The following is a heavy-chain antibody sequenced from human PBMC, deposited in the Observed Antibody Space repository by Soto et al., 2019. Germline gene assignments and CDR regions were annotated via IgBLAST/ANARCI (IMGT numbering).Heavy chain of an antibody. CDR1: GLTFGSRA. CDR3: ARGSTDSCPGSRIFDF. CDR2: ITDAGGDA. J-gene: IGHJ4*02. Sequence: GGSLRLSCVASGLTFGSRAMSWVRQAPGEGLQWVSTITDAGGDAKYADSVRGRFVISRDNSKKTLYLQMTSLTAEDSAMYFCARGSTDSCPGSRIFDFWGRGTLVTVSS. V-gene: IGHV3-23*01. D-gene: IGHD3-10*01.